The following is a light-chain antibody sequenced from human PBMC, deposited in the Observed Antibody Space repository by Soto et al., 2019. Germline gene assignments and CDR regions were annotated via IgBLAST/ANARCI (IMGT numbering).Light chain of an antibody. CDR2: WAS. J-gene: IGKJ3*01. Sequence: DIVMTQSPDSLAVSLGERATINCKSSQSVFYSSKSKNYLAWYQQKSGQPPKLLIYWASTRDSGVPDRFSGSGSGTDFTLTISSLHAEDVAVYYCQQYYSTPLTFGPGTKVDIK. CDR1: QSVFYSSKSKNY. CDR3: QQYYSTPLT. V-gene: IGKV4-1*01.